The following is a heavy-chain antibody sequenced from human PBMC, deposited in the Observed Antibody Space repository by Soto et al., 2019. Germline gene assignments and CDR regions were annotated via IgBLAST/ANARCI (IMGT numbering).Heavy chain of an antibody. D-gene: IGHD5-18*01. V-gene: IGHV3-23*01. CDR1: GFPFSDHA. CDR3: AKVEGGYSYSNYYYYGMDV. Sequence: GGSLRLSCAASGFPFSDHAMHWVRQTPGKGLEWVSAITGRGDSTYYADSVKGRFTISRDNSKSTLYLQMMSLRAEDTAVYYCAKVEGGYSYSNYYYYGMDVWGQGTTVTVSS. J-gene: IGHJ6*02. CDR2: ITGRGDST.